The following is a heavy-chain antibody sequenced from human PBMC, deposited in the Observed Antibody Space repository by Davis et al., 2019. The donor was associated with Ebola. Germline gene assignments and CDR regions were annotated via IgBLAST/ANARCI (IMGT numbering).Heavy chain of an antibody. CDR2: IYPGDSDT. D-gene: IGHD6-6*01. J-gene: IGHJ6*02. CDR3: ARRSSSDYYYYAMDV. CDR1: GYSFTSYW. V-gene: IGHV5-51*01. Sequence: PGGSLRLSCKGSGYSFTSYWVGWVRHMPGKGLEWMGIIYPGDSDTRYSPSFQGQVTISADKSISTAYLQWSSLKASDTAMYYCARRSSSDYYYYAMDVWGQGTTVTVSS.